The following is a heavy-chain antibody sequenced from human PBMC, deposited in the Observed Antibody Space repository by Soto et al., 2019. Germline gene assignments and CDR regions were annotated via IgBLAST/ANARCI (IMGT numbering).Heavy chain of an antibody. Sequence: EVQLLESGGGLVQPGGSLRLSCAASGFTFSSYAMSWVRQAPGKGLEWVSAISGSGGSTYYADSVKGRFTISRDNSKNSLCLQINSLRAEDTAVYYCAKDRGHGDYDDFDYWGQGTLVTVSS. CDR1: GFTFSSYA. J-gene: IGHJ4*02. D-gene: IGHD4-17*01. V-gene: IGHV3-23*01. CDR2: ISGSGGST. CDR3: AKDRGHGDYDDFDY.